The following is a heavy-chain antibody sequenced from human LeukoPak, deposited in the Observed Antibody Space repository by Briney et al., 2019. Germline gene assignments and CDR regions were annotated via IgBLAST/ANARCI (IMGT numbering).Heavy chain of an antibody. CDR1: GFTVSSNY. J-gene: IGHJ4*02. V-gene: IGHV3-53*01. CDR3: ARDHYDSSGYYHDY. CDR2: ICRGGST. D-gene: IGHD3-22*01. Sequence: GGSLRLSCAASGFTVSSNYMSWVRQAPGKGLEWVSFICRGGSTYYADSVKGRFTISRDNSKNTLYLQMNSLRAEDTAVYYCARDHYDSSGYYHDYWGQGTLVTVSS.